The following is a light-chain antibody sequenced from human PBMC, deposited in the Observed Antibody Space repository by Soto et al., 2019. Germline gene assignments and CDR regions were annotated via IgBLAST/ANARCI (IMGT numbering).Light chain of an antibody. J-gene: IGLJ2*01. CDR1: YIGTKS. CDR3: QVWDSSTDQRI. V-gene: IGLV3-21*02. CDR2: HNS. Sequence: SYELTQPPSVSVAPGQTARITCAGNYIGTKSVHWYHQKPGQAPVLVVYHNSDRPSGIPERFSGSNSGNTATLAISRVEAGDEADYYCQVWDSSTDQRIFGGGTKLTVL.